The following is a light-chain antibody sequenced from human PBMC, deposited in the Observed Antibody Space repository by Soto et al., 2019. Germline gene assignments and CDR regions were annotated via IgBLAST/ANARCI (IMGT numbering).Light chain of an antibody. CDR2: GAS. V-gene: IGKV3-15*01. J-gene: IGKJ4*01. CDR1: QSVSSN. CDR3: QQYNDWPPLT. Sequence: IVMPQSPATLPVSPGERATRSCRASQSVSSNLAWYQQKPGQAPRLLIYGASTRAAGIPARFSGRGSGTEFNLTISCLQSEDVAVYYCQQYNDWPPLTFGGGTKVEIK.